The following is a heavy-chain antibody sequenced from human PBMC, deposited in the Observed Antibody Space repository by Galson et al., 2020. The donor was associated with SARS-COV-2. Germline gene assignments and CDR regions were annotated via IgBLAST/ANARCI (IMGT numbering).Heavy chain of an antibody. CDR3: ARGGSRDGYNWVYFEY. D-gene: IGHD5-12*01. Sequence: TGGSLRLSCVVSGFTVSSKYMNWVRQAPGEGLEWVSTIYSGGYTYYADSVKGRFTISRDNSKNTLYLQMNSLRAEDTAVYYCARGGSRDGYNWVYFEYWGQGTLVTVSS. CDR2: IYSGGYT. V-gene: IGHV3-66*01. J-gene: IGHJ4*02. CDR1: GFTVSSKY.